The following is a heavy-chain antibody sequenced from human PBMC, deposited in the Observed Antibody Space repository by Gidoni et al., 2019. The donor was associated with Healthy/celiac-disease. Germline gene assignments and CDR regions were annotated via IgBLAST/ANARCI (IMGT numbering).Heavy chain of an antibody. CDR1: GFAFSSYW. CDR2: IKQDGSEK. V-gene: IGHV3-7*03. J-gene: IGHJ5*02. Sequence: EVQLVESGGGLVQPGGSLRLSCPASGFAFSSYWMSWVRQAPGKGLEWVGNIKQDGSEKYYVDSVKGRFTISRDNAKNSLYLQMNSLRAEDTAVYYCARAKVGYSSSRHTGFDPWGQGTLVTVSS. D-gene: IGHD6-13*01. CDR3: ARAKVGYSSSRHTGFDP.